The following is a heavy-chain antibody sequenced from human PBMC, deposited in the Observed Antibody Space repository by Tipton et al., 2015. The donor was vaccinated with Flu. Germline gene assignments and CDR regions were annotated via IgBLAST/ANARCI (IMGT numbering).Heavy chain of an antibody. D-gene: IGHD2-21*02. V-gene: IGHV3-30*03. CDR2: ISFDGTNE. CDR3: ARSMVMVTATQGGFDS. J-gene: IGHJ4*02. CDR1: GFTFTIYG. Sequence: SLRLSCAASGFTFTIYGMHWVRLAPGKGLEWLAVISFDGTNEYYADSVKGRFTISRDNSKNTLYLQMNGLRVEDTAVYYCARSMVMVTATQGGFDSWGQGSLVTFSS.